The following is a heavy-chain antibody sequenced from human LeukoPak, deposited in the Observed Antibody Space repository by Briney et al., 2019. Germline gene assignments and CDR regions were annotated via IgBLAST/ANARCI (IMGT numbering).Heavy chain of an antibody. CDR3: AKAIWPAGSRFNWFDP. CDR1: GFTFSSYA. CDR2: ISGSGGST. Sequence: HPGGSLRLSCAASGFTFSSYAMSWVRQAPGKGLEWVSAISGSGGSTYYADSVKGRFTISRDNSKNTLYLQMNSLRAEDTAVYYCAKAIWPAGSRFNWFDPWGQGTLVTVSS. J-gene: IGHJ5*02. D-gene: IGHD2-21*01. V-gene: IGHV3-23*01.